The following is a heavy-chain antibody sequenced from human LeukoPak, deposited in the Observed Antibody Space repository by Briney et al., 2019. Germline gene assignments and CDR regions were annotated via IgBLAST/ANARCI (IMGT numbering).Heavy chain of an antibody. CDR2: IYSGGST. Sequence: GGSLRLSCAASGFTVSNNYMSWVRQAPGKGLEWVSVIYSGGSTYYADSVKGRFTISRDNSKNTLYLQMNSVRADDTAVYYCAREDQQLAGNLDYWGQGTLVTVSS. CDR3: AREDQQLAGNLDY. J-gene: IGHJ4*02. V-gene: IGHV3-53*01. D-gene: IGHD6-13*01. CDR1: GFTVSNNY.